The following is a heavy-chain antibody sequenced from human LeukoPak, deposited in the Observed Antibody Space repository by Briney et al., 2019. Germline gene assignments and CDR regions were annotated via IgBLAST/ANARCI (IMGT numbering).Heavy chain of an antibody. Sequence: ASVKVSCKASGYTFTGYYVHWVRQAPGQGLEWMGWINPNSGGTNYAQKFQGRVTMTRDTSISTAYMELSRLRSDDTAVYYCARGGSSGSYGFDYWGQGTLVTVSS. CDR3: ARGGSSGSYGFDY. D-gene: IGHD1-26*01. CDR1: GYTFTGYY. V-gene: IGHV1-2*02. CDR2: INPNSGGT. J-gene: IGHJ4*02.